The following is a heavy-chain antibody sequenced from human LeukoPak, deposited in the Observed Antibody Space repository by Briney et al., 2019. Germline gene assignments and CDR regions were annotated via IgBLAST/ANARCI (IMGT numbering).Heavy chain of an antibody. CDR3: AREKFEGATPYFDY. CDR2: ISSSSSYI. CDR1: GFTFSSYS. Sequence: GGSLRLSCVASGFTFSSYSMNWVRQAPGKGLEWVSSISSSSSYIYYADSVKGRFTISRDNAKNSLYLQMNSLRAEDTAVYYCAREKFEGATPYFDYWGQRTLVTVSS. J-gene: IGHJ4*02. V-gene: IGHV3-21*01. D-gene: IGHD1-26*01.